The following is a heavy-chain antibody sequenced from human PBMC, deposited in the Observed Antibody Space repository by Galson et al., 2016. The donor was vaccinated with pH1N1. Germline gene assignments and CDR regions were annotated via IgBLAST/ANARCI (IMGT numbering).Heavy chain of an antibody. V-gene: IGHV3-7*05. Sequence: LRLSCAASGFTFSDYWMSWVRQAPGKGLEWVANINQDDSKKNYVASVRGRFTISRDNSKNSLFLQMNSLRVEDTAVYYCASKLYGDPNYWGQGALVTVSS. CDR2: INQDDSKK. CDR1: GFTFSDYW. D-gene: IGHD4-17*01. J-gene: IGHJ4*02. CDR3: ASKLYGDPNY.